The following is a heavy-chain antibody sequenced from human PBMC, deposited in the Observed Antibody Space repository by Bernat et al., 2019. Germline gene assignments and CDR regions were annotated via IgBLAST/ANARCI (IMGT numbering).Heavy chain of an antibody. CDR3: ARELNGGLEY. Sequence: QVQLVVSGGGVVQPGGSLRLSCAASGFTFSTYGMHWVRQAPGKGLEWVAFIRFDGSNQYYADSVKGRFTVSRDNSKNTLFLQMNRVRPGDTAMYYCARELNGGLEYWGQGTLVSVSS. CDR1: GFTFSTYG. J-gene: IGHJ4*02. D-gene: IGHD1-1*01. V-gene: IGHV3-30*02. CDR2: IRFDGSNQ.